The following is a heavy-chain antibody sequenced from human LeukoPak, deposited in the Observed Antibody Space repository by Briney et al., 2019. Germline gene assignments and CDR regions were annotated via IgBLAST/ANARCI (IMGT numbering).Heavy chain of an antibody. Sequence: ASVKVSCKASGYTFTGYYMHWVRQAPGQGLEWMGIINPSGGSTSYAQKFQGRVTMTRDTSTSTVYMELSSLRSEDTAVYYCARDCSSTSCYLPGMDVWGQGTTVTVSS. D-gene: IGHD2-2*01. CDR3: ARDCSSTSCYLPGMDV. J-gene: IGHJ6*02. V-gene: IGHV1-46*01. CDR2: INPSGGST. CDR1: GYTFTGYY.